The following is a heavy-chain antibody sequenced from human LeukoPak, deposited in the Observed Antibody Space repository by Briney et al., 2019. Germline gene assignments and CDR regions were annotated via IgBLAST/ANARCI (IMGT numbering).Heavy chain of an antibody. CDR3: ARSVAFDI. V-gene: IGHV3-48*03. CDR2: ISSSVINI. CDR1: GFTFSSYE. J-gene: IGHJ3*02. Sequence: PGGSLRLSCAASGFTFSSYEMNWVRQAPGKGLGWVSYISSSVINIYYADSVKGRFTISRDNAKNSLYLQMNSLRAEDTAVYYCARSVAFDIWGQGTMVTVSS.